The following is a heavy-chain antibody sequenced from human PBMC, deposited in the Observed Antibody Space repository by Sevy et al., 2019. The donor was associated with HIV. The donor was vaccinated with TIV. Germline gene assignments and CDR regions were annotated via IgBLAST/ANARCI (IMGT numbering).Heavy chain of an antibody. Sequence: GGSLRLSCAASGFTFSNSAMNWVRQAPGKGLEWVSVISGSTGRTFYAASVKGRFTISRDNSNNMLDLPMNSLRAEDTAVYHCAKGKDHSYYVRGALDMWGQGTVVTVSS. D-gene: IGHD3-16*01. CDR2: ISGSTGRT. CDR1: GFTFSNSA. V-gene: IGHV3-23*01. CDR3: AKGKDHSYYVRGALDM. J-gene: IGHJ3*02.